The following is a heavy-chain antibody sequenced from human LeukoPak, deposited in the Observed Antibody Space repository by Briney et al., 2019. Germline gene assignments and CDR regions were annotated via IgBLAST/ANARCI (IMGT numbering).Heavy chain of an antibody. V-gene: IGHV4-38-2*02. D-gene: IGHD4-17*01. J-gene: IGHJ4*02. CDR1: GYSISSGYY. Sequence: PSETLSLTCTVSGYSISSGYYWGWIRQPPGKGLEWIGSIYHSGSTYYNPSLKSRVTISVDTSKNQFSLKLSSVTAADTAVYYCAGVVGTVTTYFDYWGQGTLVTVSS. CDR2: IYHSGST. CDR3: AGVVGTVTTYFDY.